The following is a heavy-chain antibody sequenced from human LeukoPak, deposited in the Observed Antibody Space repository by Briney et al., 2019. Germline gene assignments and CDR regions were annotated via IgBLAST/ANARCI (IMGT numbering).Heavy chain of an antibody. CDR2: TYYRSKWYN. CDR3: AREVATDAAHNWFDP. Sequence: SQTLSLTCAISGDSVSSNSATWTWIRQSPSRGLEWLGRTYYRSKWYNDYAVSVKSRITINPDTSKNQFSLLLYSVTPEDTAVYYCAREVATDAAHNWFDPWGQGTLVTVSS. D-gene: IGHD4-23*01. J-gene: IGHJ5*02. CDR1: GDSVSSNSAT. V-gene: IGHV6-1*01.